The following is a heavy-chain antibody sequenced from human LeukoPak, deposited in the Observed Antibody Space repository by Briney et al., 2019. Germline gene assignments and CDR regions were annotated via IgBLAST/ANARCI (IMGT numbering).Heavy chain of an antibody. Sequence: GGSLRLSCAASGFTFSSYAMSWVRQAPGKGLEWVSVIYSGGSTYYADSVKGRFTISRDNSKNTLYLQMNSLRAEDTAVYYCARDKTGFSGFSYFDYWGQGTLVTVSS. CDR3: ARDKTGFSGFSYFDY. D-gene: IGHD3-3*01. CDR2: IYSGGST. V-gene: IGHV3-66*01. CDR1: GFTFSSYA. J-gene: IGHJ4*02.